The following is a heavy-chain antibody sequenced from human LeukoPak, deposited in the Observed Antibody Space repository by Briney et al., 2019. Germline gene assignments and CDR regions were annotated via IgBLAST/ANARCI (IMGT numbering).Heavy chain of an antibody. CDR3: ARGSSWSRGYYYMDV. CDR1: GGSISSSSYY. CDR2: IYYSGST. J-gene: IGHJ6*03. Sequence: SETLSLTCTVSGGSISSSSYYWGWIRQPPGKGLEWIGSIYYSGSTYYDPSLKSRVTISVDTSKNQFSLKLSSVTAADTAVYYCARGSSWSRGYYYMDVWGKGTTVTVS. D-gene: IGHD6-13*01. V-gene: IGHV4-39*07.